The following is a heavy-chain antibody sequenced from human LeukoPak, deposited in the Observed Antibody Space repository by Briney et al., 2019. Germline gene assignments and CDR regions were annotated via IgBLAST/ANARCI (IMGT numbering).Heavy chain of an antibody. D-gene: IGHD6-6*01. Sequence: PGGSLRLSCAASGFTFDDFALHWVRQAPGKGLEWVSGISWNSGDIGYADSVKGRFTISRDNSKNTLYLQMNSLRAEDTAVYYCARAYSSSPGYYYYGMDVWGQGTTVTVSS. CDR2: ISWNSGDI. CDR1: GFTFDDFA. CDR3: ARAYSSSPGYYYYGMDV. J-gene: IGHJ6*02. V-gene: IGHV3-9*01.